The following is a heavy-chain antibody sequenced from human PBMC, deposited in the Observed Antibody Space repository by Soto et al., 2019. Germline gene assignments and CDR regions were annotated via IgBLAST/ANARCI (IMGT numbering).Heavy chain of an antibody. V-gene: IGHV3-53*01. CDR3: ARGGEEILDVYGMDV. CDR1: GITVIRNY. CDR2: IYGGGVT. D-gene: IGHD3-10*01. J-gene: IGHJ6*02. Sequence: EVQLVESGGGLIQSGGSRRLSCAASGITVIRNYMSWVRQAPGKGREWVSVIYGGGVTQYAEFFQGRFIISRDNSKNTFYLQMNSLRAEDTAVYYCARGGEEILDVYGMDVWGQGTTVTVSS.